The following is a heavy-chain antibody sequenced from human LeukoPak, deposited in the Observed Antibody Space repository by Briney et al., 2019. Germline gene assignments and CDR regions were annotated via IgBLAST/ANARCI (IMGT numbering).Heavy chain of an antibody. CDR2: ISSNGGST. Sequence: GGSLRLSCAASGFTFSSYAMRWVRQAPGKGLEYVSAISSNGGSTYYANSVKGIFTISRDNSKNTLYLQMGSLRAEDMAVYYCAREGPDYGGNIFDYWGQGTLVTVSS. V-gene: IGHV3-64*01. D-gene: IGHD4-23*01. CDR1: GFTFSSYA. J-gene: IGHJ4*02. CDR3: AREGPDYGGNIFDY.